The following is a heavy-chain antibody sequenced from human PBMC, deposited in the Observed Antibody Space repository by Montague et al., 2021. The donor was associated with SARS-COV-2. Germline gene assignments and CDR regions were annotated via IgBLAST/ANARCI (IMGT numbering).Heavy chain of an antibody. CDR3: ARDLESTGYFGPYYYHGMDV. CDR1: GFTFSSYA. D-gene: IGHD3-3*01. V-gene: IGHV3-30*04. Sequence: SLRLSCAASGFTFSSYALHWVRQAPGKGLEWVADISHEGSYKYYADSVKGRFTISRDNSKNTLYLDMNSLRAGDTALYYCARDLESTGYFGPYYYHGMDVWGQGTTVTVSS. J-gene: IGHJ6*02. CDR2: ISHEGSYK.